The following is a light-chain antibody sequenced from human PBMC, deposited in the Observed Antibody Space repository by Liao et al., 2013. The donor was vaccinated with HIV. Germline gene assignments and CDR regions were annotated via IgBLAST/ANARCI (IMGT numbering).Light chain of an antibody. CDR2: NDG. Sequence: SYELTQPPSVSVAPGKTARITCGGNNIGDKSVHWYQKRPGRAPMVVIYNDGDRPSGIPERFSGSNSGNTATLTISGTQAMDEADYYCQAWDSSTVVFGGGTKLTVL. CDR1: NIGDKS. J-gene: IGLJ2*01. V-gene: IGLV3-21*01. CDR3: QAWDSSTVV.